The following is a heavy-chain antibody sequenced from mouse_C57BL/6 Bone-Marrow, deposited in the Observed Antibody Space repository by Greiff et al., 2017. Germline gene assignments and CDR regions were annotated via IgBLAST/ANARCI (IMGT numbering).Heavy chain of an antibody. V-gene: IGHV5-4*01. CDR2: ISDGGSYT. Sequence: EVQLVESGGGLVKPGGSLKLSCAASGFTFSSYAMSWVSQTPEKRLEWVATISDGGSYTYYPDNVKGRFTISRDTAKNNLYLQMSHLKSEDTAMYYCARELYYGSSFCWYFYVWGTGTTVTVAS. D-gene: IGHD1-1*01. CDR1: GFTFSSYA. CDR3: ARELYYGSSFCWYFYV. J-gene: IGHJ1*03.